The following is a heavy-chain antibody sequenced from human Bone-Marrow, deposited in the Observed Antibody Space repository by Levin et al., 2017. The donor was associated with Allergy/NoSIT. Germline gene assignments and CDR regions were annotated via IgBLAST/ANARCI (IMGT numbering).Heavy chain of an antibody. J-gene: IGHJ6*02. V-gene: IGHV3-30-3*01. D-gene: IGHD3-3*01. Sequence: RTGGSLRLSCAASGFTFSSYAMHWVRQAPGKGLEWVAVISYDGSNKYYADSVKGRFTISRDNSKNTLYLQMNSLRAEDTAVYYCARDGETYYEFWSGYPKTDYYYYYGMDVWGQGTTVTVSS. CDR3: ARDGETYYEFWSGYPKTDYYYYYGMDV. CDR2: ISYDGSNK. CDR1: GFTFSSYA.